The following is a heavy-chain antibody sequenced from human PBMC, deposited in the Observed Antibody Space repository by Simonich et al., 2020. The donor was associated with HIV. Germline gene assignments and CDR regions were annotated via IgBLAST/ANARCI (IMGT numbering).Heavy chain of an antibody. CDR3: ATETGNFDY. CDR2: FDLEEGET. V-gene: IGHV1-24*01. CDR1: GYTLTEFS. Sequence: QVQLVQSGAAVKKPGASVKVSCKVSGYTLTEFSIHWGRQAPGKGLGWVGSFDLEEGETINVQKFQGKGSMTEDPSTDTAYMELSSLRFEDTAGYYCATETGNFDYWGQGTLVTVSS. D-gene: IGHD7-27*01. J-gene: IGHJ4*02.